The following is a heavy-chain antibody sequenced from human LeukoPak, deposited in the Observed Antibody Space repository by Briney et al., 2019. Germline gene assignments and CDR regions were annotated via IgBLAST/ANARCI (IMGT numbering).Heavy chain of an antibody. CDR2: IKQDGSEK. D-gene: IGHD4-17*01. CDR3: ASSGVKSVTTHGP. CDR1: EFTFSSYW. J-gene: IGHJ5*02. Sequence: GGSLRLSCAASEFTFSSYWMRWVRQAPGKGLEWVANIKQDGSEKNYVDSVKGRFTISRDDAKSSLYLQMDSLRAEDTAVYYCASSGVKSVTTHGPWGQGTLVTVSS. V-gene: IGHV3-7*01.